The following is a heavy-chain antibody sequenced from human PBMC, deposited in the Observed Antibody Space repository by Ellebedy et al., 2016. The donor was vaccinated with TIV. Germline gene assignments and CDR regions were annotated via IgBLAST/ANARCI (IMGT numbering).Heavy chain of an antibody. J-gene: IGHJ4*02. CDR1: GFTLSGYY. CDR2: INTDGSSS. V-gene: IGHV3-74*01. D-gene: IGHD3-9*01. CDR3: ARESVRYFDWDS. Sequence: GESLKISCVASGFTLSGYYMHWVRQVPGTGLVWVARINTDGSSSNYAASVEGRFTISRDNAKKTLYLEMSGLRVEDTAVYYCARESVRYFDWDSWGQGTLVTV.